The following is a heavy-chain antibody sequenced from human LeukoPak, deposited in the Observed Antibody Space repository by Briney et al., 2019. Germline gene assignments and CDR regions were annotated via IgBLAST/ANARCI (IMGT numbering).Heavy chain of an antibody. CDR3: ARDWAFPGDGMDV. CDR2: ISAYNGNT. Sequence: ASVKVSCKASGGTFSSYAISWVRQAPGQGLEWMGWISAYNGNTNYAQKLQGRVTMTTDTSTSTAYMELRSLRSDDTAVYYCARDWAFPGDGMDVWGQGTTVTVSS. CDR1: GGTFSSYA. J-gene: IGHJ6*02. V-gene: IGHV1-18*01. D-gene: IGHD3-16*01.